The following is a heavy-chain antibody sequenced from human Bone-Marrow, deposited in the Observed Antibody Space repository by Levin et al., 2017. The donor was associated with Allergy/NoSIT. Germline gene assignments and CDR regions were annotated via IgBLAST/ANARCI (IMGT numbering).Heavy chain of an antibody. Sequence: PSETLSLTCAISGDSVSSNSAAWNWIRQSPSRGLEWLGRTYYVSKWYNDFALSVKSRIVINPDTSKNQFSLQLNSVTPDDTAVYYCAMHCGYSTSSVNNWFDPWGQGTLVTVSS. CDR2: TYYVSKWYN. V-gene: IGHV6-1*01. CDR1: GDSVSSNSAA. CDR3: AMHCGYSTSSVNNWFDP. J-gene: IGHJ5*02. D-gene: IGHD6-13*01.